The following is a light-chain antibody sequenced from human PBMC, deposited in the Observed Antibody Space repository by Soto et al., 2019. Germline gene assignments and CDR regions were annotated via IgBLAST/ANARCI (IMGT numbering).Light chain of an antibody. CDR3: CPYARTVV. CDR2: EGS. V-gene: IGLV2-23*01. J-gene: IGLJ2*01. Sequence: QSALTQPASVSGSPGQSITISCTGTSSDVGSYNLVSWYQQHPGKAPKLMIYEGSKRPSGVSNRFSGSKSGNTASLTISGLQAEDEADYYCCPYARTVVFGGGTKVTVL. CDR1: SSDVGSYNL.